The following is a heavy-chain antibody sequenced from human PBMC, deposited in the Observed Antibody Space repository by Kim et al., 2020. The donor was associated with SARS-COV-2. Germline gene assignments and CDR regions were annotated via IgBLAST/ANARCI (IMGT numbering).Heavy chain of an antibody. V-gene: IGHV4-30-2*04. D-gene: IGHD1-26*01. CDR3: AKGLVGATSWFDP. J-gene: IGHJ5*02. Sequence: TQSLKSRDTISVDTSKNQFSLKLSSVAAADTAVYYCAKGLVGATSWFDPWGQGTLVTVSS.